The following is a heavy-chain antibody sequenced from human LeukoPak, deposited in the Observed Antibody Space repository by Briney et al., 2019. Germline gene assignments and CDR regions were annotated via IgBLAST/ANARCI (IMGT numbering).Heavy chain of an antibody. J-gene: IGHJ5*02. D-gene: IGHD4-17*01. CDR2: IIPIFGTA. CDR3: ARATLLYGDYENWFDP. Sequence: SVKVSCKASGGTFSSYAISWVRQAPGQGLEWMVGIIPIFGTANYAQKFQGRVTITTDESTSTAYMELSSLRSEDTAVYYCARATLLYGDYENWFDPWGQGTLVTVSS. V-gene: IGHV1-69*05. CDR1: GGTFSSYA.